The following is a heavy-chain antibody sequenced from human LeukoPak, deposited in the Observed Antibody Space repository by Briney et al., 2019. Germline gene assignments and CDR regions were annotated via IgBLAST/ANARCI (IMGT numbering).Heavy chain of an antibody. D-gene: IGHD4-17*01. V-gene: IGHV3-30*18. CDR3: ANDYGDYQLGYGMDV. CDR2: ISYDGSNK. Sequence: GRSLRLSCAASGFTFSSYGMHWVRQAPGKGLEWVAVISYDGSNKYYAGSVKGRFTISRDNSKNTLYLQMNSLRAEDTAVYYCANDYGDYQLGYGMDVWGQGTTVTVSS. J-gene: IGHJ6*02. CDR1: GFTFSSYG.